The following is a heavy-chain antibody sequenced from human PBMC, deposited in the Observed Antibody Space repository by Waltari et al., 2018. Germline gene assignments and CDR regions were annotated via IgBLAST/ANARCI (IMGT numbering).Heavy chain of an antibody. CDR3: GRIAFGDDGGYCQY. CDR1: GGAITTNYN. Sequence: PGLVRRSATLSITGSLSGGAITTNYNWAWFGQPPGKGLGWMGNMQYRGSTFYNPSLVSRLTISLDTSKNQFSLTLTAVDAADTAVYFCGRIAFGDDGGYCQYWGQGTLVTVSS. D-gene: IGHD4-17*01. V-gene: IGHV4-39*01. J-gene: IGHJ1*01. CDR2: MQYRGST.